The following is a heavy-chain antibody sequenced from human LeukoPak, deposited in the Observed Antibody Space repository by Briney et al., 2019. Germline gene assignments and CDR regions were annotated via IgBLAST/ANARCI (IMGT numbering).Heavy chain of an antibody. D-gene: IGHD3-16*01. V-gene: IGHV4-59*08. CDR1: GCSISSYY. Sequence: PAETLSLTCTVSGCSISSYYWSWVRQPPGKGLEWIGYIYYSGSTNYNPSVKSRVTISVDKSKNQFSLKLNCVTAADTAVYYCAGGGYYYYYYMDVWGKGTTVTVSS. J-gene: IGHJ6*03. CDR3: AGGGYYYYYYMDV. CDR2: IYYSGST.